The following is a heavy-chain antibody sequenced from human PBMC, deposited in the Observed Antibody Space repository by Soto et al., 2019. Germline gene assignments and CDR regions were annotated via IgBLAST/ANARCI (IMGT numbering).Heavy chain of an antibody. V-gene: IGHV3-33*01. Sequence: LRLSCAASGFIFSDFAMHWVRQAPGKGLEWVAEIWYDGSNKYYADSVKGRFTISRDNSKNTLYLQMNSLRAEDTAVYYCARVGYDSSGFDYWGQGTLVTVS. CDR2: IWYDGSNK. CDR3: ARVGYDSSGFDY. J-gene: IGHJ4*02. CDR1: GFIFSDFA. D-gene: IGHD3-22*01.